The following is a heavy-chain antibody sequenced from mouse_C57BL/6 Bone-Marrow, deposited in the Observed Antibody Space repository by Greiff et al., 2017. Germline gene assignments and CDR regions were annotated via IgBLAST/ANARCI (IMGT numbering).Heavy chain of an antibody. J-gene: IGHJ4*01. D-gene: IGHD1-1*01. CDR1: GFSLTSYG. CDR2: IWSGGST. Sequence: VQLQQSGPGLVQPSQSLSITCTVSGFSLTSYGVHWVRQSPGKGLEWLGVIWSGGSTDYNAAFISRLSISKDNSKSHVFFKMNSLQANDTAIYYCARNSGSSYVHFYYAMDYWGQGTSVTVSS. V-gene: IGHV2-2*02. CDR3: ARNSGSSYVHFYYAMDY.